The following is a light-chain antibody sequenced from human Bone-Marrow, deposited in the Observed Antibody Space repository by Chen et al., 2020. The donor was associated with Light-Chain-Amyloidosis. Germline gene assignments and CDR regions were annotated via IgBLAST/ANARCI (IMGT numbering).Light chain of an antibody. V-gene: IGLV2-14*01. CDR1: SSDVGGDNH. Sequence: QSALTQPASVSGSPGQSLTISSTGTSSDVGGDNHVSWYQQQPDTAPQLMIYEVTNRPSWVPDRFSGSKSDNTASLTISGLQTEDEADYFCSSYTITNTLVFGSGTRVTVL. CDR2: EVT. J-gene: IGLJ1*01. CDR3: SSYTITNTLV.